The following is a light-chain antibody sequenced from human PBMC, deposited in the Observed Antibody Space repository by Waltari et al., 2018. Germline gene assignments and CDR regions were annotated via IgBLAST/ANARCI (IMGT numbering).Light chain of an antibody. V-gene: IGLV1-40*01. J-gene: IGLJ2*01. Sequence: QSVLTQPPSVSGAPGQRVTISCTGRSPNIGAGYDVHWYQHLPGTAPKLLIYVTTNRPSGVPDRFSGSRSGTSASLAITGLRAEDEADYYCQSYDSSLSGRVFGGGTKVTVL. CDR1: SPNIGAGYD. CDR3: QSYDSSLSGRV. CDR2: VTT.